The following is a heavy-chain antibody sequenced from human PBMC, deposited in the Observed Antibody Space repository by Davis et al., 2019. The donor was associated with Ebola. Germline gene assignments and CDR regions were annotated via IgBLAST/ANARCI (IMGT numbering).Heavy chain of an antibody. Sequence: AASVKVSCKASGGTFSNYAFSWVRQAPGQGLEWMGGIIPIFGSANYAQKFQGRVTIIADESTSTVYMELSSLRSDDTAIYYCARYYYDSSGSSTGLGYWGQGTLVTVSS. CDR3: ARYYYDSSGSSTGLGY. J-gene: IGHJ4*02. CDR2: IIPIFGSA. V-gene: IGHV1-69*13. CDR1: GGTFSNYA. D-gene: IGHD3-22*01.